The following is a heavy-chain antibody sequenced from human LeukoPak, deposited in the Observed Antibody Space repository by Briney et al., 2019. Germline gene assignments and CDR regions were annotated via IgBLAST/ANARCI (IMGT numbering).Heavy chain of an antibody. CDR3: ARDPGGYSYGNFDY. CDR1: GGTFSSYA. D-gene: IGHD5-18*01. Sequence: ASVKVSCKASGGTFSSYAISWVRQAPGQGLEWMGGIIPIFGTANYAQKFQGRVTITADKSTSTAYMELSSLRSEDTAVYYCARDPGGYSYGNFDYWGQGTLVTVSS. CDR2: IIPIFGTA. V-gene: IGHV1-69*06. J-gene: IGHJ4*02.